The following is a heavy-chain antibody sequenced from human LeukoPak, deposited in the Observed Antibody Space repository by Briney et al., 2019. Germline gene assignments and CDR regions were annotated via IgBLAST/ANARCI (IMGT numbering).Heavy chain of an antibody. Sequence: SQTLSLACTVSGGSISSGDYYWSWIRQPPGKGLEWIGYIYYSGSTYYNPSLKSRVTISVDTSKNQFSLKLSSVTAADTAVYYCAREVLEVGELSSFDYWGQGTLVTVSS. V-gene: IGHV4-30-4*08. CDR2: IYYSGST. J-gene: IGHJ4*02. CDR3: AREVLEVGELSSFDY. CDR1: GGSISSGDYY. D-gene: IGHD3-10*01.